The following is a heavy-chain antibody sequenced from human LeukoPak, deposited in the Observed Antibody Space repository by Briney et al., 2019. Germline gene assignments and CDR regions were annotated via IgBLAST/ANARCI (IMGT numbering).Heavy chain of an antibody. V-gene: IGHV4-4*07. D-gene: IGHD3-22*01. CDR3: ARDEHYYDSSGYSYYFDY. CDR1: GGSISSYY. J-gene: IGHJ4*02. CDR2: IYTSGST. Sequence: SETLSLTCTVSGGSISSYYWSWIRQPAGNGLEWIGRIYTSGSTNYNPSLKSRVTMSVDTSKNQFSLKLSSVTAADTAVYYCARDEHYYDSSGYSYYFDYWGQGTLVTVSS.